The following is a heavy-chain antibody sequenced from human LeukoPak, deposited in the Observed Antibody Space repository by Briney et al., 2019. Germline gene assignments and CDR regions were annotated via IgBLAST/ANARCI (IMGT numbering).Heavy chain of an antibody. D-gene: IGHD3-22*01. CDR1: GFTFSNYA. J-gene: IGHJ4*02. CDR3: AKGYDSSGFYLDY. CDR2: MRSDGSTK. V-gene: IGHV3-30*02. Sequence: GGSLRLSCAASGFTFSNYAMHWVRRAPGKGLEWVAYMRSDGSTKYYADSVKGRFTISRDNSKNTLYVQMNSLRAEDTAVCYCAKGYDSSGFYLDYWGQGTLVTVSS.